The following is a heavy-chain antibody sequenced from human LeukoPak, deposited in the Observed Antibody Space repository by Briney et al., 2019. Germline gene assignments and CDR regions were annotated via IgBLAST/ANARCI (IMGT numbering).Heavy chain of an antibody. CDR1: GGTFSSYA. V-gene: IGHV1-18*01. Sequence: ASVKVSCKASGGTFSSYAISWVRQAPGQGLEWMGWISAYNGNTNYAQKLQGRVTMTTDTSTSTAYMELRSLRSDDTAVYYCAGVAAAGGLDYWGQGTLVTVSS. D-gene: IGHD6-13*01. CDR2: ISAYNGNT. J-gene: IGHJ4*02. CDR3: AGVAAAGGLDY.